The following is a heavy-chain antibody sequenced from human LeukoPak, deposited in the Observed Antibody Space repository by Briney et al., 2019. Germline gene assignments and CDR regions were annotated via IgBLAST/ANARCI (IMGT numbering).Heavy chain of an antibody. J-gene: IGHJ5*02. D-gene: IGHD3-3*01. CDR3: ARVRAAADFWSGYYKSTKYNWFDP. CDR2: MNPNSGNT. CDR1: GYTFTSYD. V-gene: IGHV1-8*01. Sequence: ASVKVSCKASGYTFTSYDINWVRQATGQGLEWMGWMNPNSGNTGYAQKFQGRVTMTRNTSISTAYMELSSLRSEDTAVYYCARVRAAADFWSGYYKSTKYNWFDPWGQGTLVTVSS.